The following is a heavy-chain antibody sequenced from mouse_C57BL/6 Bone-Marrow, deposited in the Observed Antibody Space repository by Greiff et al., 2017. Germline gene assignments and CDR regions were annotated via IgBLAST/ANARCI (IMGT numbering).Heavy chain of an antibody. V-gene: IGHV1-55*01. D-gene: IGHD4-1*01. CDR2: IYPGSGST. Sequence: QVQLQPPGAELVKPGASVKMSCKASGYTFTSYWITWVKQRPGQGLEWIGDIYPGSGSTNYNEKFKSKATLTVDTSSSTAYMQLSSLTSEDSAVYYCARRLTGGGAWFAYWGQGTLVTVSA. J-gene: IGHJ3*01. CDR1: GYTFTSYW. CDR3: ARRLTGGGAWFAY.